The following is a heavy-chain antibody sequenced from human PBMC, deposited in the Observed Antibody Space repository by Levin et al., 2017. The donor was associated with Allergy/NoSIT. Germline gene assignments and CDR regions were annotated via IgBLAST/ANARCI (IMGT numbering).Heavy chain of an antibody. J-gene: IGHJ6*03. CDR2: IYYSGST. D-gene: IGHD3-9*01. CDR1: GGSISSYY. V-gene: IGHV4-59*01. Sequence: SETLSLTCTVSGGSISSYYWSWIRQPPGKGLEWIGYIYYSGSTNYNPSLKSRVTISVDTSKNQFSLKLSSVTAADTAVYYCARGRNGLTGYSRNYYYYYYMDVWGKGTTVTVSS. CDR3: ARGRNGLTGYSRNYYYYYYMDV.